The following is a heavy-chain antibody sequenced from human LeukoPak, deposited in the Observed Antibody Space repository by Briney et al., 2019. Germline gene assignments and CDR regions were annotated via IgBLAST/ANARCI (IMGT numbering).Heavy chain of an antibody. Sequence: GRSLRLSCAASGFTFSSYAMNWVRQAPGKGLEWVAVISSDGSNKYHADFVRGRITISRDNSKNTLYLQMNGLRAEDTAVYYCARAATMVRRATGVFDYWGQGTLVTVSS. CDR2: ISSDGSNK. CDR1: GFTFSSYA. CDR3: ARAATMVRRATGVFDY. J-gene: IGHJ4*02. V-gene: IGHV3-30*04. D-gene: IGHD3-10*01.